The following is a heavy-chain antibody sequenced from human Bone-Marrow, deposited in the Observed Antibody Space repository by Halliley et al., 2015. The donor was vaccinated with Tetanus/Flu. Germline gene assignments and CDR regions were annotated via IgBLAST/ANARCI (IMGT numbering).Heavy chain of an antibody. CDR2: IKEDGSEI. V-gene: IGHV3-7*03. J-gene: IGHJ6*02. Sequence: IKEDGSEIHYQDSVKGRFAISRDNARQSSYLQMNRLRVEDTAVYYCARGQFVSGTFLHYFFGLDIWGQGTTVTVSS. CDR3: ARGQFVSGTFLHYFFGLDI. D-gene: IGHD3-10*01.